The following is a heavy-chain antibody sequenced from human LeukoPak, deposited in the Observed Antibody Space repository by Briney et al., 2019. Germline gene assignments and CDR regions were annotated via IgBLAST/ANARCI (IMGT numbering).Heavy chain of an antibody. CDR2: IYYSGST. V-gene: IGHV4-59*01. D-gene: IGHD3-16*01. Sequence: SETLSLTCTVSGGSISGYYWSWIRQPPGKGLEWIGYIYYSGSTKYNPSLKSRVTTSIDTSKNQFSLELGSVTAADTAVYYCARDLRAAYWGQGTLVTVSS. J-gene: IGHJ4*02. CDR3: ARDLRAAY. CDR1: GGSISGYY.